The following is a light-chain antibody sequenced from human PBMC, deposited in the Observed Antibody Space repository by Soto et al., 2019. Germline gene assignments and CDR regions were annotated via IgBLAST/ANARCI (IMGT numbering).Light chain of an antibody. CDR1: QSISSY. Sequence: DIQMTQSPSSLSASVGDRVTITCRASQSISSYLNWYQQKTGKAPQILLYDASSLKSGVTSRFSGSGSGTDFTLPISSMQPEDFATYYCQQSYSTPLTFGQGTKVDIK. J-gene: IGKJ1*01. CDR2: DAS. V-gene: IGKV1-39*01. CDR3: QQSYSTPLT.